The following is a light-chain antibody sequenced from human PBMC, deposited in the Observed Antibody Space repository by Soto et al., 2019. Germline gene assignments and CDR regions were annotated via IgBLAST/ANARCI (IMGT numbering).Light chain of an antibody. V-gene: IGLV3-27*01. CDR3: YSAADNSVGI. J-gene: IGLJ2*01. CDR2: KDT. Sequence: SYELTQPSSVSVSPGQTATITCSGDVLAKKYGRWFQQKPGQAPVVVIYKDTERPSEIPARFSGSTSGTTVTLTISGAQVEDEADYYCYSAADNSVGIFGGGTRLTVL. CDR1: VLAKKY.